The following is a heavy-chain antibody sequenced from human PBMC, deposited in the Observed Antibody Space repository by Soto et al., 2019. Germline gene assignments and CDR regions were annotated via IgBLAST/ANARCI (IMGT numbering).Heavy chain of an antibody. CDR1: GITLDNYW. J-gene: IGHJ4*02. CDR2: INDDGNEK. Sequence: GGSLRLSCAASGITLDNYWMLWVRQTLGKGLEWVANINDDGNEKDYFGYVKGRFTISRDNDQNSLYLQMNNPRAEDTAVYFCARAIGAAAAFWGQGTLVTVSS. CDR3: ARAIGAAAAF. D-gene: IGHD6-13*01. V-gene: IGHV3-7*01.